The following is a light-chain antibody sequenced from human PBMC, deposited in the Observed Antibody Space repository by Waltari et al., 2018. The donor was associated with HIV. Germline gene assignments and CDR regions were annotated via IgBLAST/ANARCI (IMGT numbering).Light chain of an antibody. CDR3: AAWDDSLDGVV. Sequence: QSVLIQPPSASGTPGQRVTISCSGSSSNIGSNAVNWYQQLPRTAPKLLIYTNNQRPSGVPDRFSGSKSGTSASLAISGLQSEDEADYYCAAWDDSLDGVVFGGGTKLTVL. CDR1: SSNIGSNA. CDR2: TNN. V-gene: IGLV1-44*01. J-gene: IGLJ2*01.